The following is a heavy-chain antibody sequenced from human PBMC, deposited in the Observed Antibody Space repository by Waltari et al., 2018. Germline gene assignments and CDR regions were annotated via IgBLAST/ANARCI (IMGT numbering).Heavy chain of an antibody. D-gene: IGHD3-10*01. Sequence: QVQLVASGGGVVQPGKSLRLSCVASGFSLSNYGMHWVRQTPGRGLEWVALTWSDGSVEYYADSVRGRFTVSRDNSKNILYLDMGSLRVDDTATYYCAKDAFGNTYLDYWGQGTLVTVSS. J-gene: IGHJ4*02. CDR3: AKDAFGNTYLDY. CDR2: TWSDGSVE. V-gene: IGHV3-33*03. CDR1: GFSLSNYG.